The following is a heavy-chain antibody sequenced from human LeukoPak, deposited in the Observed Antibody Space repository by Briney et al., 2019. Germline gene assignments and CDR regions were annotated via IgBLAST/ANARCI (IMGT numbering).Heavy chain of an antibody. D-gene: IGHD6-13*01. CDR3: ARVLPGIAADDAFDI. Sequence: GGSLRLSCAASGFTFSDYYMSWIRQAPGKGLEWVSYISSSGSTIYYADSVKGRFTISRDNAKNSLYLQMNSLRAEDTAVYYCARVLPGIAADDAFDIWGQGTMVTVSS. CDR1: GFTFSDYY. CDR2: ISSSGSTI. V-gene: IGHV3-11*01. J-gene: IGHJ3*02.